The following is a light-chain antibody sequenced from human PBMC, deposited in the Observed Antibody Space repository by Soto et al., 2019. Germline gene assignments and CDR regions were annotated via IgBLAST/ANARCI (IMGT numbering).Light chain of an antibody. CDR3: QQYENLPRFI. J-gene: IGKJ3*01. Sequence: DIQMTQSPSSLSASVGDRFTITCLASHDIGNYLNWYQQKPGKDPKLLIYYASNLETGVSSMFSGSGSGTDFTFNISSLQPEDIATYFCQQYENLPRFIFGPGTKVDIK. V-gene: IGKV1-33*01. CDR1: HDIGNY. CDR2: YAS.